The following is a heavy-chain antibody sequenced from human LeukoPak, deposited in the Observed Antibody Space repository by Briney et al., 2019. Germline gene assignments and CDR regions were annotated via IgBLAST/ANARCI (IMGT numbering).Heavy chain of an antibody. CDR3: ARIRGYSYGHLDY. CDR1: GFTFSSYG. J-gene: IGHJ4*02. D-gene: IGHD5-18*01. CDR2: IWYDGSNK. Sequence: GGFLRLSCAASGFTFSSYGMHWVRQAPGKGLEWVAVIWYDGSNKYYADSVKGRFTISRDNSKNTLYLQMNSLRAEDTAVYYCARIRGYSYGHLDYWGQGTLVTVSS. V-gene: IGHV3-33*01.